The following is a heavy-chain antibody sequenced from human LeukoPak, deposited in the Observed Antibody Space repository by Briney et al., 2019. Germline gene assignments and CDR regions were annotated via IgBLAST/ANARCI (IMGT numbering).Heavy chain of an antibody. CDR2: IYPGDSDT. CDR3: ARGPPSLWFGEWSMYYYYMDV. Sequence: GESLKISCKGSGYSFTSYWIGWVRQMPGKGLEWMGIIYPGDSDTRYSPSFQGQVTISADKSISTAYLQWSSLRSEDTAVYYCARGPPSLWFGEWSMYYYYMDVWGKGTTVTVSS. V-gene: IGHV5-51*01. J-gene: IGHJ6*03. D-gene: IGHD3-10*01. CDR1: GYSFTSYW.